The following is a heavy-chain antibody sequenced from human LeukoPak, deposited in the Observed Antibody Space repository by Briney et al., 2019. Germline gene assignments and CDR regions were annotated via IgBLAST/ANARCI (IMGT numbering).Heavy chain of an antibody. CDR3: VALGVVTHDAFDI. CDR2: IIPIFGTA. J-gene: IGHJ3*02. V-gene: IGHV1-69*01. Sequence: SVKVSCKASGGTFSSYAISWVRQAPGQGLEWMGGIIPIFGTANYAQKFQGGVTITADESTSTAYMELSSLRSEDTAVYYCVALGVVTHDAFDIWGQGTMVTVSS. D-gene: IGHD3-3*01. CDR1: GGTFSSYA.